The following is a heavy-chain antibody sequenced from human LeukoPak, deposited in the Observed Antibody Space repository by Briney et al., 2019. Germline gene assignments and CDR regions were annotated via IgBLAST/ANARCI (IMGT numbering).Heavy chain of an antibody. CDR2: IYPGDSDT. Sequence: GESLKISCKGSGYSFTSYWIGWVRQMPGKGLEWMGIIYPGDSDTRYSPSFQGQATISADKSISTAYLQWSSLKASDTAMYYCARHQDFVYSNYVGYFDYWGQGTLVTVSS. CDR1: GYSFTSYW. V-gene: IGHV5-51*01. CDR3: ARHQDFVYSNYVGYFDY. D-gene: IGHD4-11*01. J-gene: IGHJ4*02.